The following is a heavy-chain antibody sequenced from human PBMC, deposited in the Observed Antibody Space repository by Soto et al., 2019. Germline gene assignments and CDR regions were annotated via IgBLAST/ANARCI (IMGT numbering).Heavy chain of an antibody. CDR1: GFTFSSYA. D-gene: IGHD3-10*01. J-gene: IGHJ4*02. CDR3: AKDSRQYYGSGKGDY. CDR2: ISGSGGSK. V-gene: IGHV3-23*01. Sequence: EVQLLESGGGVVQPGGSLRLSCAASGFTFSSYAMSWVRQAPGKGLEWVSAISGSGGSKYYADSVKGRFTISRDNSKNTLYRQMNSLRAEETAVYYCAKDSRQYYGSGKGDYWGQGTLVTVSS.